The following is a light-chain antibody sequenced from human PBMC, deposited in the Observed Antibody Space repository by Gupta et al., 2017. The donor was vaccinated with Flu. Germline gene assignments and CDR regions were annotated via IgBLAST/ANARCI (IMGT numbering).Light chain of an antibody. CDR1: QSINSN. Sequence: EIVMTQSPATLSVSPGERATLSCRASQSINSNLAWYQQKPGQAPRLLIYGASTRATDIPARFSGSGSGTEFTLTISSLQSEDFAVYYCQQYNNWPTGYTFGQGTKLEIK. CDR3: QQYNNWPTGYT. J-gene: IGKJ2*01. V-gene: IGKV3-15*01. CDR2: GAS.